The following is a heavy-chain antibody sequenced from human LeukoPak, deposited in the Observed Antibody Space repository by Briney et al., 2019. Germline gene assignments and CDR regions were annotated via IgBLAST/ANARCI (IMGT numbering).Heavy chain of an antibody. CDR3: ARGPNSNWSGLDF. CDR1: GFSFSGHW. Sequence: GGSLRLSCTASGFSFSGHWMHWARQLPGKALVWVSRISPTGSTTSYADSVKGRFTVSRDNAKNTLYLQVNNLRAEDTAVYYCARGPNSNWSGLDFWGQGTLLTVSS. V-gene: IGHV3-74*01. J-gene: IGHJ4*02. D-gene: IGHD6-6*01. CDR2: ISPTGSTT.